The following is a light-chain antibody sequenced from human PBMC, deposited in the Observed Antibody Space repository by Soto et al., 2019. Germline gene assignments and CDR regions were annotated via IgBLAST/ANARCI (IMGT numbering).Light chain of an antibody. CDR2: SHN. J-gene: IGLJ2*01. V-gene: IGLV1-44*01. Sequence: QSVLTQPPSVSAAPGQKVTISCSGSSSNIGSYTVHWYQLLPGTGPKVLIYSHNQRPSVLPDRFSGSKSGTSASLAISGLQSEDEADYYCATWDGSLNSPLFGGGTKVTVL. CDR1: SSNIGSYT. CDR3: ATWDGSLNSPL.